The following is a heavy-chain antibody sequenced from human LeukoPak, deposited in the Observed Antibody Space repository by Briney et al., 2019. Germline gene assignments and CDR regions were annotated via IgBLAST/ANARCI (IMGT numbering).Heavy chain of an antibody. J-gene: IGHJ4*02. V-gene: IGHV3-15*01. Sequence: GGSLRLSCAASGFTFSNAWMSWVRQAPGKGLEWVGRIKSKTDGGTTDYAAPVKGRFTISRDDSKNTLYLQMDSLKTEDTAVYYSTTDYYYDSRGFFDYWGQGTLVTVSS. D-gene: IGHD3-22*01. CDR2: IKSKTDGGTT. CDR3: TTDYYYDSRGFFDY. CDR1: GFTFSNAW.